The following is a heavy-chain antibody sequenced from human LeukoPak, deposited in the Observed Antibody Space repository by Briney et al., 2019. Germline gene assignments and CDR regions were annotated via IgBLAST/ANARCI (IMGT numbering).Heavy chain of an antibody. D-gene: IGHD1-1*01. CDR2: IGSSGTTR. J-gene: IGHJ4*02. CDR3: ALLELASDFDY. V-gene: IGHV3-48*03. CDR1: GFPFSIYE. Sequence: GGSLRLSYAVSGFPFSIYEMNWVRQAPGKGLEWVSNIGSSGTTRYYADSVKGRFSISRDNAKNSLYLQMNSLRVEDTGVYHCALLELASDFDYWGQGALVTVSS.